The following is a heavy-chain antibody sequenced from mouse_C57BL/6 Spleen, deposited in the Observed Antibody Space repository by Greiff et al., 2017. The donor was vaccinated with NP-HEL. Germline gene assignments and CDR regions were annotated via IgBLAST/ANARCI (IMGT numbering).Heavy chain of an antibody. D-gene: IGHD3-1*01. CDR3: ASTSGSYYVDY. V-gene: IGHV1-7*01. Sequence: QVQLQQSGAELAKPGASVKMSCKASGYTFNSYWMHWVKQRPGQGLEWIGYINPSTGYTEYNQKFKDKATFTAAKSSSTSYMQLSSLTSEDSAVYYCASTSGSYYVDYWGQGTTLTVSS. J-gene: IGHJ2*01. CDR2: INPSTGYT. CDR1: GYTFNSYW.